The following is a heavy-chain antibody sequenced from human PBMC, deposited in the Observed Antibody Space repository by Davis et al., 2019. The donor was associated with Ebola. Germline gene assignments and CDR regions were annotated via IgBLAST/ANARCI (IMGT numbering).Heavy chain of an antibody. J-gene: IGHJ4*02. Sequence: ASVKVSCKASGYTFTSYGISWVRQAPGQGLEWMGWISAYNGNTNYAQKLQGRVTMTTDTSTSTAYMELRSLRPDDTAVYYCARAEQLWLKSDYWGQGTLVTVSS. D-gene: IGHD5-18*01. CDR1: GYTFTSYG. CDR2: ISAYNGNT. V-gene: IGHV1-18*04. CDR3: ARAEQLWLKSDY.